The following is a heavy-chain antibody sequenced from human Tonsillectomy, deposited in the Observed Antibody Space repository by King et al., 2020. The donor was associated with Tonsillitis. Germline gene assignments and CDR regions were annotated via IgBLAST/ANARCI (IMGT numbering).Heavy chain of an antibody. CDR1: GLTFSPYS. D-gene: IGHD3-22*01. CDR2: ISSTSRTI. CDR3: ASEGITMIQH. Sequence: QLVESGGGLVQPGGSLRLSCAASGLTFSPYSMNWVRQAPGRGLEWVAYISSTSRTIYYADSVKGRFTISRDNAKNSLYLQMNSLKDEDTAVYYCASEGITMIQHWGQGTLVTVSP. J-gene: IGHJ1*01. V-gene: IGHV3-48*02.